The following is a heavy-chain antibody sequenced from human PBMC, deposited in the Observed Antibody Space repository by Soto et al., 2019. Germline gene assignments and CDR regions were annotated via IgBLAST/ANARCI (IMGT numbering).Heavy chain of an antibody. D-gene: IGHD6-19*01. J-gene: IGHJ5*02. V-gene: IGHV4-34*01. Sequence: SETLSLPCAVYGGSFSGYYWSWIRQPPGKGLEWIGEINHSGSTNYNPSLKSRVTISVDTSKNQFSLQLSSVTAADTAVYYCARAGRGDWFDPWGQGTLVS. CDR1: GGSFSGYY. CDR2: INHSGST. CDR3: ARAGRGDWFDP.